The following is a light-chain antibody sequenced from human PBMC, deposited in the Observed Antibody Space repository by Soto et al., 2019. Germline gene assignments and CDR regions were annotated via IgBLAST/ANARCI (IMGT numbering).Light chain of an antibody. Sequence: DIQMTQSPSSLSASLGYRVTITFLASQSISSYLNWYQQKPGKAPKLLIYAASSLQSGVPSRFSGSGSGTESTLTISSLQPDDFATYYCQHYNSYSEAFGQGTKVDI. J-gene: IGKJ1*01. CDR3: QHYNSYSEA. CDR2: AAS. CDR1: QSISSY. V-gene: IGKV1-39*01.